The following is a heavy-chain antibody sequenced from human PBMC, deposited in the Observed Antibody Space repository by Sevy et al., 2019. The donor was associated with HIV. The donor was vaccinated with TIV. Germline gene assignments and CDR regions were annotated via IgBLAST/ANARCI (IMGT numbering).Heavy chain of an antibody. Sequence: GGSLRLSCAASGFTFSSYAMSWVRQAPGKGLEWVSAISGSGGSTYYADSVKGRFTISRDNSKNTLYLQMNSLRAEDTAVYYCAKDQTPPGSDGPQYFDYWGQGTLVTVSS. V-gene: IGHV3-23*01. J-gene: IGHJ4*02. CDR1: GFTFSSYA. CDR2: ISGSGGST. CDR3: AKDQTPPGSDGPQYFDY.